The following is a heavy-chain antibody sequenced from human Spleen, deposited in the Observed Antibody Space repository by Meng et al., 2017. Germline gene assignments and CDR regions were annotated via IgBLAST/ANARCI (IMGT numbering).Heavy chain of an antibody. J-gene: IGHJ6*02. CDR2: ISWNSGSI. CDR3: ARRLAVADTYYYYGMDV. CDR1: GFTFDDYA. V-gene: IGHV3-9*01. D-gene: IGHD6-19*01. Sequence: GGSLRLSCAASGFTFDDYAMHWVRQAPGKGLEWVSGISWNSGSIGYADSVKGRFTISRDNAKNSLYLQMNSLRAEDTAVYYCARRLAVADTYYYYGMDVWGQGTTVTVSS.